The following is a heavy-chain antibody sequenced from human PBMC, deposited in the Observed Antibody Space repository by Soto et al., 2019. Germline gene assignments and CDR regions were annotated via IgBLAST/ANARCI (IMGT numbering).Heavy chain of an antibody. D-gene: IGHD2-2*01. J-gene: IGHJ3*02. CDR2: ISGSGGST. Sequence: AISGSGGSTYYADSVKGRFTISRDNSKNTLYLQMNSLRAEDTAVYYCAKDAVVVVPADTMAAFDIWGQGKMVTVSS. V-gene: IGHV3-23*01. CDR3: AKDAVVVVPADTMAAFDI.